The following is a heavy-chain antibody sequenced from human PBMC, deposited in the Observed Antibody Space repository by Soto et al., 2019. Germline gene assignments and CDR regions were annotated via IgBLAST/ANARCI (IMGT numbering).Heavy chain of an antibody. V-gene: IGHV1-18*01. CDR2: VSGYSGHS. D-gene: IGHD6-6*01. J-gene: IGHJ6*02. CDR1: NETLTTYG. CDR3: ARDSSSSGYYYGMEV. Sequence: QVHLVQSGAEVKKPGASVKVSCKASNETLTTYGISWVRHAPGQGLEWMGWVSGYSGHSSSAQEFQDRVIMTTDTSTNTAYMELRSLTSDDSAVYFCARDSSSSGYYYGMEVWGQGTTVTVSS.